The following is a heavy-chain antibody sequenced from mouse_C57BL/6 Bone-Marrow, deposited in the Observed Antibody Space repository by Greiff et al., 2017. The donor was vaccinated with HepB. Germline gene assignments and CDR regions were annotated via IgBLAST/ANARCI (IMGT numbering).Heavy chain of an antibody. Sequence: VQLQQSGGGLVKPGGSLKLSCAASGFTFSDYGMHWVRQAPEKGLEWVAYISSGSSTIYYADTVKGRFTISRDNAKNTLFLQMTSLRSEDTAMYYCATPNWDFDYWGQGTTLTVSS. CDR2: ISSGSSTI. CDR3: ATPNWDFDY. J-gene: IGHJ2*01. V-gene: IGHV5-17*01. CDR1: GFTFSDYG. D-gene: IGHD4-1*01.